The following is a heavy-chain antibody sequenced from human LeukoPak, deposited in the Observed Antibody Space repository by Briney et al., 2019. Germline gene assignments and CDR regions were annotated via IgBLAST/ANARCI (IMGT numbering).Heavy chain of an antibody. CDR1: GYTFTSYD. J-gene: IGHJ6*02. D-gene: IGHD6-13*01. V-gene: IGHV1-8*01. CDR2: MNPNSGNT. CDR3: AIVPQSEYSSSWYYYYGMDV. Sequence: GASVKVSCKASGYTFTSYDINWVRQATGQGLEWMGWMNPNSGNTGYAQKFQGRVTMTRNTSISTAYMELSSLRSEDTAVYYCAIVPQSEYSSSWYYYYGMDVWGQGTTVTVSS.